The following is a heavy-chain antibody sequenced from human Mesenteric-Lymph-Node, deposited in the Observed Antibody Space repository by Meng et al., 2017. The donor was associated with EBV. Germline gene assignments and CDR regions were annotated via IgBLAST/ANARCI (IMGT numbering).Heavy chain of an antibody. D-gene: IGHD1-1*01. Sequence: QLPQWGAGLLKPSETLSLTCAVYGGSFSGYYWSWIRQPPGKGLEWIGEINHSGSTNYNPSLKSRVTISVDTSKNQFSLKLSSLRSEDTAVYYCARDRGLERNDGIDYWGQGTLVTVSS. V-gene: IGHV4-34*01. CDR3: ARDRGLERNDGIDY. CDR2: INHSGST. J-gene: IGHJ4*02. CDR1: GGSFSGYY.